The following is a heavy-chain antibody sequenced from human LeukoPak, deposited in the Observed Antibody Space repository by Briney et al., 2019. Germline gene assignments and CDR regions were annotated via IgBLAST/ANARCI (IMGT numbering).Heavy chain of an antibody. Sequence: PSETLSLTCTVSGDSISTITYYWSWIRQPPGKGLEWIGSIFSSGSTYYNPSLKSRVTISVDTSKNQFSLRLSSVTAADTAVYYCARGPYYYGSGSYYRPEYFQHWGQGTLVTVSS. V-gene: IGHV4-39*07. CDR2: IFSSGST. CDR1: GDSISTITYY. CDR3: ARGPYYYGSGSYYRPEYFQH. J-gene: IGHJ1*01. D-gene: IGHD3-10*01.